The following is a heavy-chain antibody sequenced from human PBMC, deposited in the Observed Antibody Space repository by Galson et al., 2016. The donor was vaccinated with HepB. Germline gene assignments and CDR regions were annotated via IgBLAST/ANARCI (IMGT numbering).Heavy chain of an antibody. CDR1: GFTFSSYG. CDR2: ISYDGTSK. Sequence: SLRLSCAASGFTFSSYGMHWVRQAPGRGLEWVAVISYDGTSKYYVDSVKGRFTISRDNSKNTLYLQMNSLRAEDTAMYYCAKDQGYGGNHGTDYWVQGTLVTVYS. J-gene: IGHJ4*02. V-gene: IGHV3-30*18. D-gene: IGHD4-23*01. CDR3: AKDQGYGGNHGTDY.